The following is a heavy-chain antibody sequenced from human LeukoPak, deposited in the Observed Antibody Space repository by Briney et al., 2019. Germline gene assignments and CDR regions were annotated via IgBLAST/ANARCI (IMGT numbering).Heavy chain of an antibody. CDR3: ARRGSITIFGVVSDYYYYMDV. D-gene: IGHD3-3*01. J-gene: IGHJ6*03. V-gene: IGHV4-59*12. CDR1: GGSISNYY. Sequence: PSETLSLTCTVSGGSISNYYWSWIRQPPGKGLEWIGYIYYSGSTNYNPSLKSRVTISVDTSKNQFSLKLSSVTAADTAVYYCARRGSITIFGVVSDYYYYMDVWGKGTTVTVSS. CDR2: IYYSGST.